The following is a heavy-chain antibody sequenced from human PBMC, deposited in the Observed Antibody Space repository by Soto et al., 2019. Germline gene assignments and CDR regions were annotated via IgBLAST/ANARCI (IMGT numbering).Heavy chain of an antibody. J-gene: IGHJ6*02. D-gene: IGHD1-26*01. CDR1: GGTFSSYA. Sequence: QVQLVQSGAEVKKPGSSVKVSCKASGGTFSSYAISWVRQAPGQGLEWMGGIIPIFGTANYAQKFQGRVTITADKSTSTAYMELSSLRSEDTAVYYCARPLWRVSYDHYYYYGMDVWGQGTTVTVSS. CDR2: IIPIFGTA. V-gene: IGHV1-69*06. CDR3: ARPLWRVSYDHYYYYGMDV.